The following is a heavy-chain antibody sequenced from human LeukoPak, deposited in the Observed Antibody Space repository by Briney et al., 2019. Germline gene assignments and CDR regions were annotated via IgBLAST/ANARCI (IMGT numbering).Heavy chain of an antibody. Sequence: GGSLRLSCAASGFTFSDYYMSWIRQAPGKGLEWVSYISSSGSTIYYADSVKGRFTISRDNAKNSLYLQMNSLRAEDTAVYYCASDSSGWPYYYYGMDVWGQGTTVTVSS. J-gene: IGHJ6*02. CDR2: ISSSGSTI. CDR1: GFTFSDYY. D-gene: IGHD6-19*01. CDR3: ASDSSGWPYYYYGMDV. V-gene: IGHV3-11*01.